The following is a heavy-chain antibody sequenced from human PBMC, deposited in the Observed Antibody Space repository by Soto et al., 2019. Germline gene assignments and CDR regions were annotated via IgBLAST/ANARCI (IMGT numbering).Heavy chain of an antibody. D-gene: IGHD2-2*01. CDR3: ARLIRCTTTSCYFDY. CDR2: IYYSGTT. V-gene: IGHV4-39*01. Sequence: QLQLQESGPGLVKPSETLSLTCTVSGGSISSSSYYWAWVRQPPGKGLEWIGSIYYSGTTYYNPSLQIRVSISAATSKNQFSLKLGSVTAADTAVFYCARLIRCTTTSCYFDYWGQGTLVTVSS. J-gene: IGHJ4*02. CDR1: GGSISSSSYY.